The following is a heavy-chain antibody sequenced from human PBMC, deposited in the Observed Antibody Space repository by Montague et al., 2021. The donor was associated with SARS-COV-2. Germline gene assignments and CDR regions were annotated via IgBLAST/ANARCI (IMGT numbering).Heavy chain of an antibody. CDR1: GDSFSGCN. V-gene: IGHV4-34*01. J-gene: IGHJ4*02. Sequence: SETLSLTCTVSGDSFSGCNCTWIRHCHAKGQEWVSEVNNNKTTNYNYNPSLRSRVTISVDTSKNQFSLKLSSVTAADTGVYYCARWDPQTLTLIGLRGKSARDFWGQGTLVTVSA. D-gene: IGHD4-23*01. CDR3: ARWDPQTLTLIGLRGKSARDF. CDR2: VNNNKTT.